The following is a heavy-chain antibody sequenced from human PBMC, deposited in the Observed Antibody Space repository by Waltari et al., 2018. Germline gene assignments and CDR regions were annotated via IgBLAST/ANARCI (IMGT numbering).Heavy chain of an antibody. V-gene: IGHV4-38-2*01. D-gene: IGHD2-8*01. J-gene: IGHJ4*01. Sequence: QVQLQESGPGLVKPSETLSLTCAVSGYSISSGYYWGWIRQPPGKGLEWIGSIYHSGSTYYNPSLKSRFTISVDTSKNQFSLKLSAVTAADTAVYYCARMLRSGGDYFDYWGQGTLVTVSS. CDR3: ARMLRSGGDYFDY. CDR2: IYHSGST. CDR1: GYSISSGYY.